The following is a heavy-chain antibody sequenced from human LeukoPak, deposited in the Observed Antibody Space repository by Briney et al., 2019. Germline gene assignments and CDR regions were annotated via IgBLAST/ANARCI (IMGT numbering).Heavy chain of an antibody. Sequence: PSETLSLTCTVSGGSISSYYWSWIRQPPGKGLEWIGYIYYSGSTNYNPSLKSRVTISADTSKNQFSLKLSSVTAADTAVYYCARGADYYDSSGYYPEPFDYWGQGTLVTVSS. CDR1: GGSISSYY. D-gene: IGHD3-22*01. CDR3: ARGADYYDSSGYYPEPFDY. CDR2: IYYSGST. V-gene: IGHV4-59*01. J-gene: IGHJ4*02.